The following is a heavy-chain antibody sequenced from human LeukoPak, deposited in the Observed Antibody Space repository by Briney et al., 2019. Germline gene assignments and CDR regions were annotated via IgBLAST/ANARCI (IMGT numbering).Heavy chain of an antibody. CDR1: GGTFSSYA. CDR2: IIPILGIA. Sequence: GASVKVFCKASGGTFSSYAISWVRQAPGQGLEWMGRIIPILGIANYAQKFQGRVTITADKSTSTAYMELSSLRSEDTAVYYCARTESDSSSWYYFDYWGQGTLVTVSS. J-gene: IGHJ4*02. D-gene: IGHD6-13*01. CDR3: ARTESDSSSWYYFDY. V-gene: IGHV1-69*04.